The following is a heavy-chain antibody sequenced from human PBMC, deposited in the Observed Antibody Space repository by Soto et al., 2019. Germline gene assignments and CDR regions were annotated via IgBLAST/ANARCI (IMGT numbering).Heavy chain of an antibody. Sequence: EVHLLESGGGLVQPGGSLRLSCAASGFTFSNYAMSWVRQAPGKGLEWVSSITATGGGLYYADSVKGRFTISRDNSKNTLYLQMNSLRVEDTAVYYCARIEYTASPSPFDYWGQGTLVTVSS. J-gene: IGHJ4*02. CDR3: ARIEYTASPSPFDY. V-gene: IGHV3-23*01. CDR2: ITATGGGL. CDR1: GFTFSNYA. D-gene: IGHD6-6*01.